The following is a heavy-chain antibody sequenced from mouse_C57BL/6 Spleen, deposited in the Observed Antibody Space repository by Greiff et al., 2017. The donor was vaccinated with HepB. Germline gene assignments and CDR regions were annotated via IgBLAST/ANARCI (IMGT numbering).Heavy chain of an antibody. Sequence: EVQLQQSGTVLARPGASVKMSCKTSGYTFTSYWMHWVKQRPGQGLEWIGAIYPGNSDTSYNQKFKGKAKLTAVTSASTAYMELSSLTNEDSAVYYCTGGFYYGNYEGAMDYWGQGTSVTVSS. V-gene: IGHV1-5*01. CDR2: IYPGNSDT. J-gene: IGHJ4*01. CDR3: TGGFYYGNYEGAMDY. CDR1: GYTFTSYW. D-gene: IGHD2-1*01.